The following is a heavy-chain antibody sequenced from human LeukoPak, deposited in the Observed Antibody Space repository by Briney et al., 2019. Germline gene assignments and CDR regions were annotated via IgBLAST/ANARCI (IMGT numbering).Heavy chain of an antibody. CDR3: AKSDGLPANQYYFGMDV. J-gene: IGHJ6*02. D-gene: IGHD2-2*01. CDR2: ISGSGGST. Sequence: GGSLRLSCAASRFTFSSCAMSWVRQAPGKGLEWVSVISGSGGSTYYADSVKGRFTISRDNSKNTLYLQMNSLRAEDTAVYYCAKSDGLPANQYYFGMDVWGQGTTVTVSS. CDR1: RFTFSSCA. V-gene: IGHV3-23*01.